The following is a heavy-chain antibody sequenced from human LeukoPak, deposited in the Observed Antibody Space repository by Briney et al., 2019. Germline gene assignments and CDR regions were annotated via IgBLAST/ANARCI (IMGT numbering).Heavy chain of an antibody. CDR2: INGRGDST. V-gene: IGHV3-23*01. CDR1: GFTFSSYA. CDR3: ARAQTMVAYPFLY. Sequence: PGGSLRLSCAASGFTFSSYAMSWVRQAPGKGLEWVSGINGRGDSTVYADSVKGRFTISRDNAKNSLYLQMNSLRVEDTAVYYCARAQTMVAYPFLYWGQGTLVTVSS. D-gene: IGHD4/OR15-4a*01. J-gene: IGHJ4*02.